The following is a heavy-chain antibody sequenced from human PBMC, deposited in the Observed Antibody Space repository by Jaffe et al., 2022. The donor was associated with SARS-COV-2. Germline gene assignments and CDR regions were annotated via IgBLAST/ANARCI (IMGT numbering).Heavy chain of an antibody. D-gene: IGHD2-2*01. J-gene: IGHJ6*02. V-gene: IGHV1-24*01. CDR3: ATAGYCSSTSCPILYYYYYGMDV. Sequence: QVQLVQSGAEVKKPGASVKVSCKVSGYTLTELSMHWVRQAPGKGLEWMGGFDPEDGETIYAQKFQGRVTMTEDTSTDTAYMELSSLRSEDTAVYYCATAGYCSSTSCPILYYYYYGMDVWGQGTTVTVSS. CDR1: GYTLTELS. CDR2: FDPEDGET.